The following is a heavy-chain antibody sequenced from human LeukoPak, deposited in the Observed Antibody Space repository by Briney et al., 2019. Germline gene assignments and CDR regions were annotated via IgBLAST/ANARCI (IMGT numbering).Heavy chain of an antibody. CDR1: GFTFSSYV. V-gene: IGHV3-48*03. Sequence: GGSLRLSCAASGFTFSSYVMHWVRQAPGKGLEWVSYISSSGSTIYYADSVKGRFTISRDNAKNSLYLQMNSLRAEDTAVYYCAELGITLIGGVWGKGTTVTISS. J-gene: IGHJ6*04. CDR2: ISSSGSTI. D-gene: IGHD3-10*02. CDR3: AELGITLIGGV.